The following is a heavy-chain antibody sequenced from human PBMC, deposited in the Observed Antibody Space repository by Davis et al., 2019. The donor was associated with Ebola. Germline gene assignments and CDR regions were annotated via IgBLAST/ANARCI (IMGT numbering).Heavy chain of an antibody. Sequence: ASVKVSCKASGYTFTSYGISWVRQAPGQGLEWMGWINPNSGGTNYAQKFQGWVTMTRDTSISTAYMELSRLRSDDTAVYYCARAALGYCSGGSCYSADWFDPWGQGTLVTVSS. CDR2: INPNSGGT. CDR1: GYTFTSYG. CDR3: ARAALGYCSGGSCYSADWFDP. V-gene: IGHV1-2*04. J-gene: IGHJ5*02. D-gene: IGHD2-15*01.